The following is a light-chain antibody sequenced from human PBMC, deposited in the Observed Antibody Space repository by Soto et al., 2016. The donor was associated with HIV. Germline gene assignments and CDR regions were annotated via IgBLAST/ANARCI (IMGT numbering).Light chain of an antibody. CDR2: AAS. J-gene: IGKJ4*01. CDR1: QGISNS. V-gene: IGKV1-NL1*01. Sequence: DIQMTQSPSSLSASVGDRVTITCRANQGISNSLAWYQQTPGKAPKLLVHAASRLESGVPSRFGGSGSGTDFTLTISSLQPEDFANYYCQQYYTTPLTFGGGTKLEIK. CDR3: QQYYTTPLT.